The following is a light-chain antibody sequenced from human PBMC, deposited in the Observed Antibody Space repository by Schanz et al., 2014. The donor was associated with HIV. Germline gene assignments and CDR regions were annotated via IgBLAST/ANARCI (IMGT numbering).Light chain of an antibody. CDR3: QQCVTYPYT. Sequence: DIQLTPSPSPLSASVGDEVTITCRASQTIGRLLAWYQQKPGRAPKLLIYQASTLETGVPSRFSGSGSGTSFTLTITSLQPDDFATYYCQQCVTYPYTFGQGTKLEIK. CDR2: QAS. CDR1: QTIGRL. V-gene: IGKV1-5*03. J-gene: IGKJ2*01.